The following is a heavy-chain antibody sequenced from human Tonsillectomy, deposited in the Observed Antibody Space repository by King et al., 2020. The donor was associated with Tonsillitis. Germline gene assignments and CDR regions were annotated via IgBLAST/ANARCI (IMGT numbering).Heavy chain of an antibody. CDR2: ISYDGSNI. CDR3: GKVRKSGNYWGGGGYFDY. CDR1: EFTFSNYG. V-gene: IGHV3-30*18. J-gene: IGHJ4*02. Sequence: HVQLVESGGGVVQPERSLRLSCAASEFTFSNYGMHWVRQAPGKGLEWVAVISYDGSNIFYADSVKGRFTISRDNSKNTLYLQMNSLRAEDTAVYYCGKVRKSGNYWGGGGYFDYWGQGTLVTVSS. D-gene: IGHD1-26*01.